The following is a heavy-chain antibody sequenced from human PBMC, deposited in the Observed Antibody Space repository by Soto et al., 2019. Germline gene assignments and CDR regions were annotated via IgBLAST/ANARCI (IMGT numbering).Heavy chain of an antibody. J-gene: IGHJ6*02. V-gene: IGHV3-21*01. CDR3: ARDLISLAAAAQNYYYYYGMDD. CDR2: ISSSSSYI. Sequence: PGGSLRLSCAASGFTFSSYSMNWVRQAPGKGLEWVSSISSSSSYIYYADSVKGRFTISRDNAKNSLYLQMNSLRAEDTAVYYCARDLISLAAAAQNYYYYYGMDDWGPGTTVTVSS. CDR1: GFTFSSYS. D-gene: IGHD6-13*01.